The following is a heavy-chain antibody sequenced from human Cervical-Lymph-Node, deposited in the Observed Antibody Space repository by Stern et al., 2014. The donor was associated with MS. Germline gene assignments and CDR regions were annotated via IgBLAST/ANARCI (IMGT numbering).Heavy chain of an antibody. V-gene: IGHV1-18*04. CDR2: ISAYNGDT. CDR3: ARADEDFWRTYENFDT. D-gene: IGHD3-3*01. J-gene: IGHJ4*02. Sequence: QAQLVESGGEVKKPGASVKISCKASGYIFSHYGIAWVRQAPGQGLEWLGWISAYNGDTNSVQKGQDRLTLTTDTSTNTAYMELRSLRSDDTAIYYCARADEDFWRTYENFDTWGQGTLVTVSP. CDR1: GYIFSHYG.